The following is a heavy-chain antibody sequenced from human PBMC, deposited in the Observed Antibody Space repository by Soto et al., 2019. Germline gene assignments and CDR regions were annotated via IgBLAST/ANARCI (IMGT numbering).Heavy chain of an antibody. CDR3: ARVRIQYGMDV. CDR1: GFTFSGFS. V-gene: IGHV3-21*01. CDR2: ISSSSSYI. J-gene: IGHJ6*02. D-gene: IGHD2-15*01. Sequence: PGGSLRLSCAASGFTFSGFSMNWVRQAPGKGLEWVSSISSSSSYIYYADSVKGRFTISRDNAKNSLYLQMNSLRAEDTAVYYCARVRIQYGMDVWGQGTTVTVSS.